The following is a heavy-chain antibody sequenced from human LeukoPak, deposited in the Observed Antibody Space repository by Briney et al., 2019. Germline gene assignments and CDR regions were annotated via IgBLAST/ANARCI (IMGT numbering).Heavy chain of an antibody. CDR3: ARDLRGKSFDY. D-gene: IGHD3-16*01. CDR2: ISSSSYI. Sequence: PGGSLRPSCAASGFTFSSYSMNWVRQAPGKGLEWVSSISSSSYIYYADSVTGRFTISRDNAKNSLYLQMNSLRAEDTAVYYCARDLRGKSFDYWGQGTLVTVSS. CDR1: GFTFSSYS. V-gene: IGHV3-21*01. J-gene: IGHJ4*02.